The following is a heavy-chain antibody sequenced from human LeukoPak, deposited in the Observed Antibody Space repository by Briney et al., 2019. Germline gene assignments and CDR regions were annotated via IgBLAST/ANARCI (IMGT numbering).Heavy chain of an antibody. V-gene: IGHV3-20*01. Sequence: QAGGSLRLSCVASGFTFSSYWMSWVRQAPGKGLEWVSGINWNGGSTGYADSMKGRFTISRDNAKNSLYLQMNSLRAEDTALYHCARDPSLGYCSGGSCYYPPGLGYGMDVWGQGTTVTVSS. D-gene: IGHD2-15*01. J-gene: IGHJ6*02. CDR1: GFTFSSYW. CDR2: INWNGGST. CDR3: ARDPSLGYCSGGSCYYPPGLGYGMDV.